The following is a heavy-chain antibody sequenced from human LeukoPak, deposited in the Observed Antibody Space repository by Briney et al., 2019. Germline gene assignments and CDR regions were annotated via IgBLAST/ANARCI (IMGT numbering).Heavy chain of an antibody. D-gene: IGHD5-18*01. Sequence: SGGSLRLSCAASGFTFSSYAMSWVRQAPGKGLEWVSGISGSGGSTYYADSVKGRFTISRGNSKNTLYLQMNSLRAEDTAVYYCARDSRVDTVRDYFDYWGQGTLVTVSS. CDR2: ISGSGGST. V-gene: IGHV3-23*01. CDR3: ARDSRVDTVRDYFDY. CDR1: GFTFSSYA. J-gene: IGHJ4*02.